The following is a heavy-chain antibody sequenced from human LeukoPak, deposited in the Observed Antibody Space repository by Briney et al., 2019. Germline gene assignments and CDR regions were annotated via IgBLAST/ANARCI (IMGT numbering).Heavy chain of an antibody. CDR2: IYYSGIT. Sequence: SETLSLTCTVSGGSISRDYWSWIRQPPGKGLEWVGYIYYSGITNYNPSLKSRVTISVDTSKNQFSLKLSSVTAADTAVYYCARRTGIAVAGPDATFDYWGQGTLVTVSP. D-gene: IGHD6-19*01. CDR3: ARRTGIAVAGPDATFDY. V-gene: IGHV4-59*08. J-gene: IGHJ4*02. CDR1: GGSISRDY.